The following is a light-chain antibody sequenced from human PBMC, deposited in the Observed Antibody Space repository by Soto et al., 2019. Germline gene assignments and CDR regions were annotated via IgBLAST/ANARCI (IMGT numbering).Light chain of an antibody. J-gene: IGLJ1*01. Sequence: QSVLTQPPSASGTPGQRVTIPCSGSSSNIGSNYVYWYQHLTGTAPKLLIYRNNQRPPGVPDRFSGSKSGTSASLAISGLRSEDEADYYCATWDDSLSNYVFGTGTKVTVL. CDR2: RNN. CDR3: ATWDDSLSNYV. V-gene: IGLV1-47*01. CDR1: SSNIGSNY.